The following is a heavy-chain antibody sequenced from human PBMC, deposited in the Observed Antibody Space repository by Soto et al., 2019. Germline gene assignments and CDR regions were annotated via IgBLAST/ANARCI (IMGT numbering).Heavy chain of an antibody. CDR1: GFSFANYW. CDR3: ARRSIAVNAGLDV. D-gene: IGHD6-6*01. V-gene: IGHV5-51*01. CDR2: IYGGDSDT. J-gene: IGHJ6*02. Sequence: LGESLKFSCLGSGFSFANYWIAWVRQEPGKGLEWMGIIYGGDSDTRYSPSFQGQVTISGDRSISTAYLQWSSLKASDTSIYYCARRSIAVNAGLDVLSQGTTVTVSS.